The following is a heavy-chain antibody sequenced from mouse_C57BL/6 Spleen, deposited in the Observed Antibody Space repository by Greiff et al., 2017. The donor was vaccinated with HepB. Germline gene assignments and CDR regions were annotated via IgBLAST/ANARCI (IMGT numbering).Heavy chain of an antibody. J-gene: IGHJ2*01. Sequence: VKLMESGPELVKPGASVKISCKASGYAFSSSWMNWVKQRPGKGLEWIGRIYPGDGDTNYNGKFKGKATLTADKSSSTAYMQLSSLTSEDSAVYFCARSPLTGRYFDYWGQGTTLTVSS. CDR3: ARSPLTGRYFDY. CDR1: GYAFSSSW. V-gene: IGHV1-82*01. CDR2: IYPGDGDT. D-gene: IGHD4-1*01.